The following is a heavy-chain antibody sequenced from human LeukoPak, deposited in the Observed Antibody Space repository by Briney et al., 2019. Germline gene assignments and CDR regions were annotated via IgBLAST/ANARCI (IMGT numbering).Heavy chain of an antibody. D-gene: IGHD6-19*01. CDR1: GFTFSSYE. CDR3: ARRVAGFMAD. V-gene: IGHV3-48*03. Sequence: GGSLRLSCAASGFTFSSYEMKWVGQAPGKGLEWLSYITSSGSTTYYADSVKGGFTISRDNTKNTVYLQMNSLRAEDTAVYYCARRVAGFMADWGQGTLVTVSS. J-gene: IGHJ4*02. CDR2: ITSSGSTT.